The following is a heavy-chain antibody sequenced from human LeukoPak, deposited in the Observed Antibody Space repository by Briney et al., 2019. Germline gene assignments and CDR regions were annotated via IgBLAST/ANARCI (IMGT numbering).Heavy chain of an antibody. CDR3: ARERGVLYGSEYYFDY. CDR2: IYTSGST. Sequence: PSETLSLTCTVSGGSLSSYYWSWIRQPAGKGLEWIGRIYTSGSTNYNPSLKSRVTISVDTSKNQFSLKLSSVTAADTAVYYCARERGVLYGSEYYFDYWGQGTLVTVSS. D-gene: IGHD3-10*01. V-gene: IGHV4-4*07. J-gene: IGHJ4*02. CDR1: GGSLSSYY.